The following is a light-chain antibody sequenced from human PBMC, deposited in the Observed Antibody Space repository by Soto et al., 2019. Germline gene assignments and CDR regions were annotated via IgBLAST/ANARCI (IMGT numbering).Light chain of an antibody. J-gene: IGKJ1*01. CDR2: AAS. CDR1: QDIFNY. CDR3: KQGNIFPWT. V-gene: IGKV1-12*01. Sequence: DSQLIQYPYSVSASVGDRVNITCRASQDIFNYLAWYQQIQGKPPKLLIYAASSLQNGVPSRFSGSGSGTDFTLPISRLQPEDVMSDYSKQGNIFPWTFGQGTKVDIK.